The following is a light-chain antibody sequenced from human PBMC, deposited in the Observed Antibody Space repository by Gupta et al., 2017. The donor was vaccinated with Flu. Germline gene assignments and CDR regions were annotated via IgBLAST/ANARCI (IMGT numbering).Light chain of an antibody. CDR2: GAS. J-gene: IGKJ4*01. CDR1: QSVSGTF. V-gene: IGKV3-20*01. CDR3: QQYGSPPPLT. Sequence: TQSLSPGERATLSCRASQSVSGTFLAWYQQKPGQAPRLLIYGASSRATGIPDRFSGTGSGADFTLTISRLEPEDFGVYYCQQYGSPPPLTFGGGTKVEIK.